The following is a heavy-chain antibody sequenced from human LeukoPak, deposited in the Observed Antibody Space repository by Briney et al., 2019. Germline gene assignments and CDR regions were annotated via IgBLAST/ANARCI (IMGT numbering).Heavy chain of an antibody. Sequence: GGSLRLSCAASGFTFGSYGMHWVRQAPGKGLEWVAFIRYDGSNKYYADSVKGRFTISRDNSKNTLYLQMNSLRAEDTAVYYCAKRGLVPAADRAFDYWGQGTLVTVSS. CDR1: GFTFGSYG. V-gene: IGHV3-30*02. CDR2: IRYDGSNK. J-gene: IGHJ4*02. D-gene: IGHD2-2*01. CDR3: AKRGLVPAADRAFDY.